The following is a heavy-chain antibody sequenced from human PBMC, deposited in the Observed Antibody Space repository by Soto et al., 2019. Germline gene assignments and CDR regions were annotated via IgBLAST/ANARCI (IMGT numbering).Heavy chain of an antibody. D-gene: IGHD3-10*01. V-gene: IGHV4-38-2*02. CDR3: ARDLGRRSGGMDV. J-gene: IGHJ6*02. CDR1: GYSISSGYF. CDR2: ISHSGNT. Sequence: PSETLSLTCAVSGYSISSGYFWGWIRQPPGKGLEWIGSISHSGNTYYSPSLKRRVTISADTSKNQFSLKLSSVTAADTAVYYFARDLGRRSGGMDVWGQGTTVTV.